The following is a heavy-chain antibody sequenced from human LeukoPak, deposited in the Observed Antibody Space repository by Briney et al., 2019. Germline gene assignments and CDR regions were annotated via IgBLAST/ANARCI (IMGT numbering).Heavy chain of an antibody. CDR3: ARQSTVATDW. Sequence: GGSLRLSCAASGFTFSSYARSWVRQAPGKGLEWVALIYYDGTNKYYADSVKGRFTISRDNSKNTLFLQMNSLRVEDTAVYYCARQSTVATDWWGQGTLVTVSS. V-gene: IGHV3-33*08. CDR2: IYYDGTNK. CDR1: GFTFSSYA. D-gene: IGHD4-23*01. J-gene: IGHJ4*02.